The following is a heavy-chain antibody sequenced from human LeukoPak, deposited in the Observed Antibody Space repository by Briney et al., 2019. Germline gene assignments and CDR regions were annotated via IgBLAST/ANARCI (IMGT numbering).Heavy chain of an antibody. D-gene: IGHD6-19*01. CDR1: GFTFGDYA. V-gene: IGHV3-49*04. Sequence: GGSLRLSCIASGFTFGDYAMSWVRQAPGKGLEWVGFIRSKAYGGTTEYAASVKGRFTISRDDSKSIAYLQMNSLKTEDTAVYYCTRGPVSGAFHYWGQGTLVTVSS. CDR2: IRSKAYGGTT. J-gene: IGHJ4*02. CDR3: TRGPVSGAFHY.